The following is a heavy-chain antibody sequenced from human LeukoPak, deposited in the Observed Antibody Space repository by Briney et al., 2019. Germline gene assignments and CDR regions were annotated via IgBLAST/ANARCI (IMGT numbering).Heavy chain of an antibody. J-gene: IGHJ4*02. V-gene: IGHV3-21*04. CDR3: ARLLGDGYILYYFDY. D-gene: IGHD5-24*01. CDR2: ISSSSSYI. Sequence: GGSLRLSCAASGFTFSSYSMNWVRQAPGRGLEWVSSISSSSSYIYYADSVKGRFTISRDNAKNSLYLQMNSLRAEDTAVYYCARLLGDGYILYYFDYWGQGTLVTVSS. CDR1: GFTFSSYS.